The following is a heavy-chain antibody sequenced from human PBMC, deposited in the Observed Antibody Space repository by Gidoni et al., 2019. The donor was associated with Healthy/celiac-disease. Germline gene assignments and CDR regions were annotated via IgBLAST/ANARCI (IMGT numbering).Heavy chain of an antibody. CDR2: ISYDGSNK. J-gene: IGHJ6*03. Sequence: CAASGFTFSSYGMHWVRQAPGKGLEWVAVISYDGSNKYYADSVKGRFTISRDNSKNTLYLQMNSLRAEDTAVYYCAKDTDMDVWGKGTTVTVSS. V-gene: IGHV3-30*18. CDR1: GFTFSSYG. CDR3: AKDTDMDV.